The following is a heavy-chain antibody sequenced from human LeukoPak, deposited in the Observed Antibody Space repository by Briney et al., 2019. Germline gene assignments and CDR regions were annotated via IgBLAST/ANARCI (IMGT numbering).Heavy chain of an antibody. CDR3: ARNYYGSGSYYALGY. J-gene: IGHJ4*02. CDR2: ISSSSGII. V-gene: IGHV3-48*02. D-gene: IGHD3-10*01. CDR1: GFTLSGYW. Sequence: QPGESLRLSCVASGFTLSGYWMHWVRQAPGKGLEWVSYISSSSGIINYADSVKGRFTISRDNAKNSMYLQMNSLRDEDTAVYYCARNYYGSGSYYALGYWGQGTLVTVSS.